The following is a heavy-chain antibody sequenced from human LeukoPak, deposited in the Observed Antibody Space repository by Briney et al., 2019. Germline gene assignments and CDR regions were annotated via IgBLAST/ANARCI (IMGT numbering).Heavy chain of an antibody. D-gene: IGHD3-22*01. J-gene: IGHJ4*02. CDR2: IYYSGSS. V-gene: IGHV4-39*01. CDR1: SNYA. Sequence: SNYAMSWVRQPPGKGLEWVGSIYYSGSSHYNPSLKSRVTISVDTTKNQFSLKLSSVTAADTAVYYCARHDYDDSSGSIDYWGQGTLVTVSS. CDR3: ARHDYDDSSGSIDY.